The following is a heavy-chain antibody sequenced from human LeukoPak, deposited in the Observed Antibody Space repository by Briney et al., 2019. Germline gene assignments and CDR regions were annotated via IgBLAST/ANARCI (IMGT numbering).Heavy chain of an antibody. CDR2: IYHSGST. CDR3: ATEQVVPAAIGSRDY. D-gene: IGHD2-2*01. J-gene: IGHJ4*02. V-gene: IGHV4-30-2*01. CDR1: GGSISSGGYS. Sequence: SQTLSLTCAVSGGSISSGGYSWSWIRQPPGKGLEWIGYIYHSGSTYYNPSLKSRVTISVDTSKNQFSLKLSSVTAADTAVYYCATEQVVPAAIGSRDYWGQGTLVTVSS.